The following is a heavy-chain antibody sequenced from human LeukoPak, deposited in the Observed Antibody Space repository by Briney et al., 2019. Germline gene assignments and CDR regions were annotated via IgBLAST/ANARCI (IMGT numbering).Heavy chain of an antibody. CDR1: GGTFSSYA. V-gene: IGHV1-69*04. J-gene: IGHJ4*02. CDR2: IIPILGIA. D-gene: IGHD3-22*01. Sequence: SVKVSCKASGGTFSSYAISWVRQAPGQGLEWMGRIIPILGIANYAQKFQGRVTITADKSTSTAYMELSSLRSEDTAVYYCARDIYYYDSSGYYYFDYWGQGALVTVSS. CDR3: ARDIYYYDSSGYYYFDY.